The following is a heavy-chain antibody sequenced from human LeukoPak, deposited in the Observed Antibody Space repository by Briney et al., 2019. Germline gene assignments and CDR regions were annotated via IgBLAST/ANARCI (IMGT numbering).Heavy chain of an antibody. CDR1: GFTFSSYW. J-gene: IGHJ4*02. Sequence: PGGSLRLSCAASGFTFSSYWMSWVRQAPGKGLEWVANIKQDGSEKYYVDSVKGRFTISRDNAKNSLYLQMNSLRAGDTAVYYCARRRYSGSSQHFDYWGQGTLVTVSS. V-gene: IGHV3-7*01. D-gene: IGHD1-26*01. CDR2: IKQDGSEK. CDR3: ARRRYSGSSQHFDY.